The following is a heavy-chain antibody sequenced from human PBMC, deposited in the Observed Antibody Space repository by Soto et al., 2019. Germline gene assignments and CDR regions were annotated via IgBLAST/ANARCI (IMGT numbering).Heavy chain of an antibody. V-gene: IGHV3-48*02. Sequence: GGSLRLSCAASGFTFSSYSMNWVRQAPGKGLEWVSCISSSSSTIYYADSVKGRFTISRDNAKNSLYLQMNSLRDEDTAVYYCARDGIVYGSGSYLKYWGQGTLVTVSS. J-gene: IGHJ4*02. CDR3: ARDGIVYGSGSYLKY. D-gene: IGHD3-10*01. CDR1: GFTFSSYS. CDR2: ISSSSSTI.